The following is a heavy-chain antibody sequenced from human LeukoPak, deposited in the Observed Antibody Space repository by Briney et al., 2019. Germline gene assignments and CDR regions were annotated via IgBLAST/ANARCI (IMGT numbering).Heavy chain of an antibody. CDR2: ISGSGGST. D-gene: IGHD2-15*01. J-gene: IGHJ3*02. Sequence: PGGSLRLSCAVSGFTFITYAMSWVRQAPGKGLEWVSAISGSGGSTYYADSVKGRFTISRDNAKNTLYLQMNSLRAEDTAVYYCARESYCSGGSCYSGRAFDIWGQGTMVTVSS. CDR3: ARESYCSGGSCYSGRAFDI. CDR1: GFTFITYA. V-gene: IGHV3-23*01.